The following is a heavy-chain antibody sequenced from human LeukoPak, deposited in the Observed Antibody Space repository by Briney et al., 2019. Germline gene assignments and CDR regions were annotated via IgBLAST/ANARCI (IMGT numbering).Heavy chain of an antibody. CDR3: AKDLVTYYYDSSGYYQDY. D-gene: IGHD3-22*01. Sequence: GGSLRLSCAASGFTFSSYGMSWVRQAPGKGLEWVSAISGSGGSTYYADSVKGRFTISRDNSKNTLYLQVNSLRAEDTAVYYCAKDLVTYYYDSSGYYQDYWGQGTLVTVSS. CDR2: ISGSGGST. V-gene: IGHV3-23*01. J-gene: IGHJ4*02. CDR1: GFTFSSYG.